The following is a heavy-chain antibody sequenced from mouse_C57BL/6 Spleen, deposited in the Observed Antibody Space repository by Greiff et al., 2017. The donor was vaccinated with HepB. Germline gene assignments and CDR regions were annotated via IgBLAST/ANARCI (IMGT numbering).Heavy chain of an antibody. V-gene: IGHV5-17*01. Sequence: EVKLMESGGGLVKPGGSLKLSCAASGFTFSDYGMHWVRQAPEKGLEWVAYISSGSSTIYYADTVKGRFTISRDNATNTLFLHMTSLRSEDTAMYYCARGLGYWYFDVWGTGTTVTVSS. CDR1: GFTFSDYG. J-gene: IGHJ1*03. D-gene: IGHD4-1*01. CDR2: ISSGSSTI. CDR3: ARGLGYWYFDV.